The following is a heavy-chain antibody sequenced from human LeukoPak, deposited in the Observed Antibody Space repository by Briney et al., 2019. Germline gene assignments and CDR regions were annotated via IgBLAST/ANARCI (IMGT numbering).Heavy chain of an antibody. Sequence: SETLSLTCTVSGGSINGYYWSWIRQAAGKGLEWIGRVYNSESINYNPSLKSRVTMSIDTSKNQFSLKLNSVTAADTAVYYCARDRSGSYTRDWFDPWGQGALVTVSS. D-gene: IGHD2-15*01. V-gene: IGHV4-4*07. CDR1: GGSINGYY. J-gene: IGHJ5*02. CDR2: VYNSESI. CDR3: ARDRSGSYTRDWFDP.